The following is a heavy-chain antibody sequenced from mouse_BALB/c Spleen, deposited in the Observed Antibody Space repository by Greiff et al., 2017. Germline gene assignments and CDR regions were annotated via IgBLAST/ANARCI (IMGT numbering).Heavy chain of an antibody. V-gene: IGHV5-9*03. D-gene: IGHD4-1*02. CDR1: GFTFSSYT. J-gene: IGHJ2*01. Sequence: EVHLVESGGGLVKPGGSLKLSCAASGFTFSSYTMSWVRQTPEKRLEWVATISSGGGNTYYPDSVKGRFTISRDNAKNNLYLQMSSLRSEDTALYYCARYSNWDEGSYYFDYWGQGTTLTVSA. CDR2: ISSGGGNT. CDR3: ARYSNWDEGSYYFDY.